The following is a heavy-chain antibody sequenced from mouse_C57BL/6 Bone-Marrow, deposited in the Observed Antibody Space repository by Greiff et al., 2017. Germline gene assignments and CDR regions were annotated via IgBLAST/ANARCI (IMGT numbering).Heavy chain of an antibody. Sequence: VQLQQPGAELVMPGASVKLSCKASGYTFTSYWMPWVKQRPGQGLEWIGEIDPSDSYTNYNQKFKGKSTLTVDKSSSTAYMQLSSLTSEDSAVYYCASSIYFDYWGQGTTLTVSS. J-gene: IGHJ2*01. CDR1: GYTFTSYW. V-gene: IGHV1-69*01. CDR3: ASSIYFDY. CDR2: IDPSDSYT.